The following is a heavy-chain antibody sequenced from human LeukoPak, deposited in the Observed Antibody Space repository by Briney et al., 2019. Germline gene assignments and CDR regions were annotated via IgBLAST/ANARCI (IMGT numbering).Heavy chain of an antibody. CDR3: AKDPETQVY. V-gene: IGHV3-30*02. CDR2: IRYDGCNK. Sequence: GGSLRLSCAASGFTFSSYGMHWVRQAPGKGLEWVAFIRYDGCNKYYADSVKGRFTISRDNSKNTLYLQMNSLRAEDTAVYYCAKDPETQVYWGQGTLVTVSS. CDR1: GFTFSSYG. J-gene: IGHJ4*02.